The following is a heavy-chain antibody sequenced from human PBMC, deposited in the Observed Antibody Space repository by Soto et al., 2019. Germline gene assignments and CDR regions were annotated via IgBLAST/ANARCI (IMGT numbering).Heavy chain of an antibody. CDR2: IGGRGNSA. V-gene: IGHV3-23*01. CDR3: VREGRGSFDF. D-gene: IGHD5-12*01. CDR1: GFIFTNYA. Sequence: GWLLLAGSASGFIFTNYAMNWVRQAPGKGLEWVSVIGGRGNSAYYADSVQGRFTISRDNSKNTLSLQMSSLTADDTAIYYCVREGRGSFDFWGRGTMVTV. J-gene: IGHJ3*01.